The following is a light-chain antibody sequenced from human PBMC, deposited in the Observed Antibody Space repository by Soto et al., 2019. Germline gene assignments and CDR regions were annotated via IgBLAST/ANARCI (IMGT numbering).Light chain of an antibody. CDR3: HQYDSSRT. Sequence: EIVLTQSPGTLSLSPGDRATLSCRATQSVGSTFLAWYQQKPGQAPRLLIYGASSRATGIPDRFSGSGSGTDFTLTISRLEPEDFAVYYCHQYDSSRTVGQGTKVEMK. CDR1: QSVGSTF. CDR2: GAS. J-gene: IGKJ1*01. V-gene: IGKV3-20*01.